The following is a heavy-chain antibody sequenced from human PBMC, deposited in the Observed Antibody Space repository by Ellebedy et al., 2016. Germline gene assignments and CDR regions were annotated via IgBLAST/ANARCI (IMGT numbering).Heavy chain of an antibody. J-gene: IGHJ3*02. V-gene: IGHV1-8*01. CDR1: GYTFTSYD. D-gene: IGHD3-22*01. CDR2: MNPNSGNT. CDR3: ARDQYYYDSSSDDAFDI. Sequence: ASVKVSCKASGYTFTSYDINWVRQATGQGLEWMGWMNPNSGNTGYAQKFQGRVTMTRNTSISTAYMELRSLRSDDTAVYYCARDQYYYDSSSDDAFDIWGQGTMVTVSS.